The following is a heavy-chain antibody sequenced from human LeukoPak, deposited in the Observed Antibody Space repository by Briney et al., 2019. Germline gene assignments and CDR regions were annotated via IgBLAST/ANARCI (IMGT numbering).Heavy chain of an antibody. CDR1: GGSFSGYY. CDR2: INHSGST. Sequence: SETLSLTCAVYGGSFSGYYWSWIRQPPGKGLEWIGEINHSGSTNYNPSLRSRVTISVDTSKNQFSLKLSSVTAADTAVYYCARDDSSETATDYWGQGTLVTVSS. V-gene: IGHV4-34*01. D-gene: IGHD3-22*01. J-gene: IGHJ4*02. CDR3: ARDDSSETATDY.